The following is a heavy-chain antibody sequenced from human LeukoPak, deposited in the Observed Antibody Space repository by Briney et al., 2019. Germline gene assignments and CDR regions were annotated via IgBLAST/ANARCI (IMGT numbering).Heavy chain of an antibody. Sequence: GGSLRLSCAASGFTFSDYWMDWARQAPGKGLEWVANIKPDGSEIYYVDAAKGRFTISRDNAKNSLYLQMNSLRAEDTAVYYCPRSLDYWGKETLFTVSS. CDR3: PRSLDY. CDR2: IKPDGSEI. V-gene: IGHV3-7*02. CDR1: GFTFSDYW. D-gene: IGHD6-19*01. J-gene: IGHJ4*02.